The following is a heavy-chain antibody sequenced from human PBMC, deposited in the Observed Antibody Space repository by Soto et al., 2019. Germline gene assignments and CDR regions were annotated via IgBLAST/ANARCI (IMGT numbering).Heavy chain of an antibody. CDR2: IYHSGRP. CDR1: NGSISSAIYY. D-gene: IGHD2-2*01. CDR3: ASGGDELPVPVARQIYYYYQMDV. J-gene: IGHJ6*03. V-gene: IGHV4-39*01. Sequence: PSETLSLTCTVSNGSISSAIYYWGWIRQPPGKGLEWIGSIYHSGRPDYNPSLPGRVTVSVDTSKNQVSLKLTSLTAADTAVYYCASGGDELPVPVARQIYYYYQMDVWGKGTTVTVSS.